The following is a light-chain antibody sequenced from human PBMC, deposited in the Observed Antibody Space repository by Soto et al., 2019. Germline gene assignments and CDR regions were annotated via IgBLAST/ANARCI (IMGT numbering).Light chain of an antibody. J-gene: IGKJ4*01. CDR1: QSVSRSY. Sequence: EIVLTQSPGTLSLSPGERATLFCRASQSVSRSYLAWYQQKPGQAPRLLFYGVSSRATGIPDRFSGSGSGTDFTLTISRLEPEDFAVYYCQQYSTSPKTFGGGTKVEI. CDR2: GVS. V-gene: IGKV3-20*01. CDR3: QQYSTSPKT.